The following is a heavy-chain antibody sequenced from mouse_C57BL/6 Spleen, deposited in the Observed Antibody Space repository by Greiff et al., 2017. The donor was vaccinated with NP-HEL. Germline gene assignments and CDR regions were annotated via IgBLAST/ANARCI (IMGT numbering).Heavy chain of an antibody. V-gene: IGHV1-26*01. CDR1: GYTFTDYY. D-gene: IGHD2-4*01. CDR2: INPNNGGT. J-gene: IGHJ3*01. CDR3: ARDGDYYDYDGAWFAY. Sequence: EVQLQQSGPELVKPGASVKISCKASGYTFTDYYMNWVKQSHGKSLEWIGDINPNNGGTSYNQKFKGKATLTVDKSSSTAYMELRSLTSEDSAVYYWARDGDYYDYDGAWFAYWGQGTLVTVSA.